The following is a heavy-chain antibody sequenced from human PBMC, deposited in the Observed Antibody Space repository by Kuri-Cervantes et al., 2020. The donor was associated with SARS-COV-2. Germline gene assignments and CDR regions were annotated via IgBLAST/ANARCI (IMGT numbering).Heavy chain of an antibody. CDR1: EFTFRNYA. D-gene: IGHD3-22*01. CDR2: ISYDGTNK. J-gene: IGHJ4*02. Sequence: GGSLRLSCAASEFTFRNYAMHWVRQAPGKGLEWVAVISYDGTNKYYADFVKGRFTISRDNSNNTLYLQMNSLRVEDTAVYYCARVPYYYDGSGFFYFDYWGQRTLVTVSS. CDR3: ARVPYYYDGSGFFYFDY. V-gene: IGHV3-30-3*01.